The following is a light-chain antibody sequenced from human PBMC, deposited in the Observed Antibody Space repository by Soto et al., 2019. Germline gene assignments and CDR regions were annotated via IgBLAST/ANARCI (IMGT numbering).Light chain of an antibody. V-gene: IGKV1-39*01. CDR3: QQSYSTPHWT. CDR2: DAS. J-gene: IGKJ1*01. Sequence: DIQLTQSPSSLSASVGDKVTITCRASQSIRSYLNWVQQKPGKAPKLLIYDASSLQTGVPSRFSGSGSGKDFSLTISSLQPEDFANYYCQQSYSTPHWTFGKGTKADIX. CDR1: QSIRSY.